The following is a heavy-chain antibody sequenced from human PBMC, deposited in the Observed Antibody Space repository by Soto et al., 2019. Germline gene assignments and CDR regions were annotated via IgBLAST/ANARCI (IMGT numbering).Heavy chain of an antibody. CDR1: GFALTPYA. V-gene: IGHV3-30-3*01. CDR2: ISYDGSYG. CDR3: AGDWDGGGGSSLWKFAL. D-gene: IGHD1-26*01. Sequence: QEQLVESGGGVVQPGRSLRRSCATSGFALTPYAMHWVRQAPGKGLEWVAIISYDGSYGSYGDSVKGRFTISRDNSENSLYLQMDTLSSEDTAVYCCAGDWDGGGGSSLWKFALWGSGTLVTVS. J-gene: IGHJ2*01.